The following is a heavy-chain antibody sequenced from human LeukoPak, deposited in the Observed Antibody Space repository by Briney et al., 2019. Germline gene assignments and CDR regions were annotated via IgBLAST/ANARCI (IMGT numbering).Heavy chain of an antibody. Sequence: SETLSLTCSVSGASFSTNYWSWIRQPPGRGLEWVGYVFDSGSTNYNPSLKSRVTISVDTSTKQFSLRLSSVTAADTAVYYCARLYQQSKWKYYYYYMDVWGKGTAVTVSS. CDR2: VFDSGST. CDR1: GASFSTNY. CDR3: ARLYQQSKWKYYYYYMDV. D-gene: IGHD1-1*01. V-gene: IGHV4-59*01. J-gene: IGHJ6*03.